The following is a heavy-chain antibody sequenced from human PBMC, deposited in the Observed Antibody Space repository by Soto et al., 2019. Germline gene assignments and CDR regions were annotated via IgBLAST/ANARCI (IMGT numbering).Heavy chain of an antibody. V-gene: IGHV3-20*04. Sequence: EVQLVASGGGVVRPGGSLRLSCAAAGFTFDDHGMTWVLQAPVKGLECVSGITWNGATTGYADSFKDRFTISRYNAKNSLYLQMNSLRVEDTALYYCARDGGVVVAVDAFDVWGQGTMVTVSS. CDR2: ITWNGATT. CDR3: ARDGGVVVAVDAFDV. CDR1: GFTFDDHG. J-gene: IGHJ3*01. D-gene: IGHD6-19*01.